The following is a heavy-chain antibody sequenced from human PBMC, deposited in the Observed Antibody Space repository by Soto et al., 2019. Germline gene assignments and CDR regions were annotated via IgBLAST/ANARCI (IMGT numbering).Heavy chain of an antibody. Sequence: GGSLRVSCTASGFNFSSYGRNWVRQDPGKGLEWVSYISSSSSTIYYADSVKGRFTISRDNAKNSLYLQMNSLKIEDTAVYYCTTDSYSSITIVRFDYWGHGTLVTVSS. J-gene: IGHJ4*01. CDR1: GFNFSSYG. CDR2: ISSSSSTI. CDR3: TTDSYSSITIVRFDY. V-gene: IGHV3-48*01. D-gene: IGHD2-2*01.